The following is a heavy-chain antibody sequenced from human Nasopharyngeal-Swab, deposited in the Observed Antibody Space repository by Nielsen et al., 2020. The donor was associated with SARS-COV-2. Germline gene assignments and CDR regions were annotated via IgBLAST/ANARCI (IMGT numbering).Heavy chain of an antibody. CDR2: ISSSSSYI. V-gene: IGHV3-21*01. J-gene: IGHJ4*02. D-gene: IGHD3-16*01. CDR3: ASKTSYDYVWGTDY. Sequence: WIRQPPGKGLEWVSSISSSSSYIYYADSVKGRFTISRDNAKNSLYLQMNSLRAEDTATYYCASKTSYDYVWGTDYWGQGTLVTVSS.